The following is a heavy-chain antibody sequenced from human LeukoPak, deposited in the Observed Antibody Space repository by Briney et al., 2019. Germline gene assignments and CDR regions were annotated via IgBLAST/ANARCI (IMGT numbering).Heavy chain of an antibody. CDR1: GGALSSGGYY. D-gene: IGHD5-18*01. V-gene: IGHV4-31*03. CDR3: ARGGLSNVDTATVNGGGNWFDP. Sequence: SQTLSLTCTVSGGALSSGGYYWSWIRQHPGKGLEWIGYIYYSGSTYYNPSLKSRVTISVDTSKNQFSLKLSSVTAADTAVYYCARGGLSNVDTATVNGGGNWFDPWGQGTLVTVSS. J-gene: IGHJ5*02. CDR2: IYYSGST.